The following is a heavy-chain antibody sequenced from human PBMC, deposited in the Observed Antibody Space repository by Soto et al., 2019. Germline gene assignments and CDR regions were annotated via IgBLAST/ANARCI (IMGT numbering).Heavy chain of an antibody. CDR3: ARAPYNDYGDYAYYFDY. V-gene: IGHV1-18*01. CDR1: GYTFTSYG. J-gene: IGHJ4*02. Sequence: ASVKVSCKASGYTFTSYGISWVRQAPGQGLEWMGWISAYNGNTNYAQKFQGRVTMTTDTSTSTAYMELRSLRSDDTAVYYCARAPYNDYGDYAYYFDYWGQGTLVTVSS. D-gene: IGHD4-17*01. CDR2: ISAYNGNT.